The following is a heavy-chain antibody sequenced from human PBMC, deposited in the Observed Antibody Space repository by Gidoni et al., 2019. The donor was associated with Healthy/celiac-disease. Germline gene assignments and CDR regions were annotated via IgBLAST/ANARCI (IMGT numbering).Heavy chain of an antibody. D-gene: IGHD3-22*01. V-gene: IGHV3-15*01. CDR1: GFPFSNAW. J-gene: IGHJ6*02. CDR2: IKSKTDGGTT. CDR3: TTRYYYDSSGPLYYYYGMDV. Sequence: EVQLVESGGGLVKPGGSLRRSCAASGFPFSNAWLRWVRQAPGKGLEWVGRIKSKTDGGTTDYAAPVKGRFTISRDDSKNTLYLQMNSLKTEDTAVYYCTTRYYYDSSGPLYYYYGMDVWGQGTTVTVSS.